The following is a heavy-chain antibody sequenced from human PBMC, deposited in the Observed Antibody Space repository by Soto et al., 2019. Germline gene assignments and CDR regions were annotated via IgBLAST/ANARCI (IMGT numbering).Heavy chain of an antibody. V-gene: IGHV4-4*02. D-gene: IGHD3-10*01. Sequence: SETLSLTCAVSGGSISSSNWWSWVRQPPGKGLEWIGEIYHSGSTNYNPSLKSRVTISVDKSKNQFSLKLSSVTAADTAVYYCARVGRLAPSRTLSMGTEYFQHWGQGTLVTVSS. CDR3: ARVGRLAPSRTLSMGTEYFQH. CDR2: IYHSGST. CDR1: GGSISSSNW. J-gene: IGHJ1*01.